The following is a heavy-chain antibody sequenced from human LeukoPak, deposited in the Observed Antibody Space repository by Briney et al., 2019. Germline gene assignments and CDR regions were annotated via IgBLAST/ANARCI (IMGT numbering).Heavy chain of an antibody. CDR1: GYTFTSYA. J-gene: IGHJ4*02. D-gene: IGHD1-26*01. V-gene: IGHV1-3*01. Sequence: SVKVSCKASGYTFTSYAIHWVRQAPGQRLEWMGWISAGNGNTKYSQNFQGRVTFISNTSATTAFMELSSLRSEDAAVYYCARDSGSGNNDYWGQGTLVTVSS. CDR3: ARDSGSGNNDY. CDR2: ISAGNGNT.